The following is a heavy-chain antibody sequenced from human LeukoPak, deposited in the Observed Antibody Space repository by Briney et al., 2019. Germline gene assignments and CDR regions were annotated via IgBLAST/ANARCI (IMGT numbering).Heavy chain of an antibody. CDR3: ASLKPKYYYGSGSYPTYPRYYYYMDV. D-gene: IGHD3-10*01. J-gene: IGHJ6*03. CDR2: INHSGST. Sequence: SETLSLTCAVYGGSFSGYYWSWIRQPPGKGLEWIGEINHSGSTNYNPSLKSRVTISVDTSKNQFSLKLSSVTAADTAVYYCASLKPKYYYGSGSYPTYPRYYYYMDVWGKGTTVTISS. V-gene: IGHV4-34*01. CDR1: GGSFSGYY.